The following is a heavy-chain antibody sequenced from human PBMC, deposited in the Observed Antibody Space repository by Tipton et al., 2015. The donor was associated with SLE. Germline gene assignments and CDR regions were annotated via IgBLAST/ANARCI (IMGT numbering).Heavy chain of an antibody. CDR1: GGSISSHY. J-gene: IGHJ6*02. Sequence: TLSLTCTVSGGSISSHYWSWIRQPPGKGLEWIGYIYYSGSTNYNPSLKSRVTISVDTSKNHFSLKLSSVTAADTAVYYCARGDGPYYSSLYYYYAMDVWGQGTTVTVSS. CDR2: IYYSGST. CDR3: ARGDGPYYSSLYYYYAMDV. D-gene: IGHD3-10*01. V-gene: IGHV4-59*08.